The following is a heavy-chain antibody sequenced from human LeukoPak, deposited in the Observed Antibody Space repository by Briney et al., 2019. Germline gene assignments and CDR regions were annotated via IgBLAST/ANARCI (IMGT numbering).Heavy chain of an antibody. CDR1: GFTFSSYA. CDR2: ISGSGGST. J-gene: IGHJ4*02. D-gene: IGHD3-22*01. CDR3: AKEGKYCVRRGYTDY. Sequence: AGSLTLSCAASGFTFSSYAMSWVRHAPGPGLELVSAISGSGGSTYYEDSVKGRLTITRDNSNNTLYLQMNSLRAEATAVYYCAKEGKYCVRRGYTDYWGQGTLVTVSS. V-gene: IGHV3-23*01.